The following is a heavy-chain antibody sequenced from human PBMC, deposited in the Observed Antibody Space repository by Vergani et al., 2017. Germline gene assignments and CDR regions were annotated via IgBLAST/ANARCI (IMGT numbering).Heavy chain of an antibody. V-gene: IGHV3-66*02. CDR1: GSTVSGNY. D-gene: IGHD3-10*01. CDR3: ARGNYYGSGTDVDP. Sequence: ELQLVESGGGLVQPGGSLRLSCAASGSTVSGNYMTWVRQAPGKGLEWVSQIYSGDETYYADSVKGRVTISRDTSKNTLHLQINNLRVEDTAVDYCARGNYYGSGTDVDPWVEGTLVTVSS. CDR2: IYSGDET. J-gene: IGHJ5*02.